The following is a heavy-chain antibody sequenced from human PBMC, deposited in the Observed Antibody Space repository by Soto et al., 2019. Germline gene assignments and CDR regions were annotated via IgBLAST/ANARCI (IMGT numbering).Heavy chain of an antibody. V-gene: IGHV3-48*02. D-gene: IGHD6-19*01. CDR3: ARDSGWAFDI. Sequence: EVQLVESGGDLVQPGQSLRLSCAASGFSFSSYSMNWVRQAPGKGLEWISYLSSSKTYIWYADSVKGRFTISRDNAKNSLSLQMNSLRDEDTAVYYCARDSGWAFDIWGLGTMVTVSS. CDR1: GFSFSSYS. CDR2: LSSSKTYI. J-gene: IGHJ3*02.